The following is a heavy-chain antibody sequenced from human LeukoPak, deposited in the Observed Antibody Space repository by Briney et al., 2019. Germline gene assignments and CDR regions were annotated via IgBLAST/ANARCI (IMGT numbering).Heavy chain of an antibody. CDR1: GFTFDDYA. J-gene: IGHJ4*02. Sequence: PGGSLRLSCAASGFTFDDYAMHWVRQAPGKGLEWVSGISWNSGSIGYADSVKDRFTISRDNAKSSLYLQMSSLRAEDTALYYCAKALTYYYDSSGYSLDYWGQGTLVTVSS. CDR2: ISWNSGSI. D-gene: IGHD3-22*01. V-gene: IGHV3-9*01. CDR3: AKALTYYYDSSGYSLDY.